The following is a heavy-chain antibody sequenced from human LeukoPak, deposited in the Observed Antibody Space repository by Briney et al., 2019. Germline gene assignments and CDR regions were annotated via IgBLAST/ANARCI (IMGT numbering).Heavy chain of an antibody. D-gene: IGHD5-12*01. Sequence: PETLSLTCNVPGGSISSSIYSRGWIRQPPGNGLEWIGSMYYSGSAHYNLSLKSRVTMSVDTSKNQFSLKLSYLTAADTAIYFCASATTYSIDDWGQGTLVTVPS. CDR3: ASATTYSIDD. CDR2: MYYSGSA. J-gene: IGHJ4*01. V-gene: IGHV4-39*01. CDR1: GGSISSSIYS.